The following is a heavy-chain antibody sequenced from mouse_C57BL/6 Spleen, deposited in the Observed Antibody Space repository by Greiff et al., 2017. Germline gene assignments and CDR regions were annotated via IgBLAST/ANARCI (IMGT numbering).Heavy chain of an antibody. V-gene: IGHV3-4*01. J-gene: IGHJ2*01. CDR3: ARVDSSGYDY. Sequence: VQLQQSGPALVKPSQPVSLPCTVPGYSITTGNHWWNWIRQVSGSKLEWIGYISSSGSTDSNPSLKSRISITRDTSKNPLFLQVNSVTTEDIATYYCARVDSSGYDYWGQGTTLTVAA. CDR1: GYSITTGNHW. D-gene: IGHD3-2*02. CDR2: ISSSGST.